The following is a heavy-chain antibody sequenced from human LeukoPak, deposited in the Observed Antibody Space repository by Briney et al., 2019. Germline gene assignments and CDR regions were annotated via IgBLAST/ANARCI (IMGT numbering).Heavy chain of an antibody. CDR2: INHSGST. V-gene: IGHV4-34*01. D-gene: IGHD3-10*01. CDR3: ARGRQMVRGVRNWFDP. J-gene: IGHJ5*02. CDR1: GGSFSGYY. Sequence: SETLSLTCAVYGGSFSGYYWSWIRQPPGKGLEWIGEINHSGSTNYNPSLKSRVTISVDTSKNQFSLKLSSATAADTAVYYCARGRQMVRGVRNWFDPWGQGTLVTVSS.